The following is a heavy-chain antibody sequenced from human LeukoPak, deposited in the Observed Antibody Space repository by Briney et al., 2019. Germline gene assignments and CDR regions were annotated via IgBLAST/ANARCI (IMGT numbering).Heavy chain of an antibody. CDR3: AREDIVASPFDY. D-gene: IGHD5-12*01. CDR2: MNPNSGNT. CDR1: GYTFTSYD. Sequence: ASVKVSCKASGYTFTSYDINLVRQATGQGLEWMGWMNPNSGNTGYAQKFQGRVTMTRDTSISTAYMELSRLRSDDTAVYYCAREDIVASPFDYWGQGTLVTVSS. J-gene: IGHJ4*02. V-gene: IGHV1-8*01.